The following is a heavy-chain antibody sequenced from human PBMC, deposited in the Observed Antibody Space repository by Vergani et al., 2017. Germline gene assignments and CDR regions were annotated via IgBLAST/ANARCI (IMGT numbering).Heavy chain of an antibody. D-gene: IGHD3-3*01. CDR3: AIRGGYYDFWGGINDAFDI. CDR1: GYTFTSYD. V-gene: IGHV1-8*01. CDR2: MNPNSGNT. J-gene: IGHJ3*02. Sequence: QVQLVQSGAEVKKPGASVKVSCKASGYTFTSYDINWVRQATGQGLEWMGWMNPNSGNTGYAQKFQGRVTMTRNTSISTAYMELSSLRSEDTAVYYCAIRGGYYDFWGGINDAFDIWGQGTMVTVSS.